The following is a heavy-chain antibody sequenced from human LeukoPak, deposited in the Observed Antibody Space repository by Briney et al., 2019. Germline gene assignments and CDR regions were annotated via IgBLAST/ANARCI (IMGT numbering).Heavy chain of an antibody. CDR1: GYTFTYYG. CDR2: INTNTGNP. Sequence: ASVTVSCKASGYTFTYYGLNWVRQAPGQGLECLGGINTNTGNPTYAQGFTGRFVFPFDTSVSTAYLEITTLKAEDAAIYYCARSRRVVVPSTLNSADYYYHYMDVWGKGTTVTVSS. J-gene: IGHJ6*03. D-gene: IGHD2-15*01. CDR3: ARSRRVVVPSTLNSADYYYHYMDV. V-gene: IGHV7-4-1*02.